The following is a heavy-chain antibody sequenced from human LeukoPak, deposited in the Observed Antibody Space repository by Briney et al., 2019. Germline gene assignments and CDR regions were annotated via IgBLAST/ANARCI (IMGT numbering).Heavy chain of an antibody. CDR3: ARTPAVYYMDV. Sequence: ASVKVSCKASGYTFTSYGISWVRQAPGQGLEWMGWISAYNGNTNYAHKLQSRGTMTTDTSTRKGYMELRSLRSDDTAVYYCARTPAVYYMDVWGKGTTVTVSS. CDR2: ISAYNGNT. J-gene: IGHJ6*03. V-gene: IGHV1-18*01. CDR1: GYTFTSYG.